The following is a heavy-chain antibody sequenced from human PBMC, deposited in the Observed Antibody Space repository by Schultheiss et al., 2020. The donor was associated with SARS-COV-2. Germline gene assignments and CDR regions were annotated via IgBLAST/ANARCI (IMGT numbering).Heavy chain of an antibody. D-gene: IGHD1-26*01. J-gene: IGHJ4*02. CDR2: ISGSGGRT. V-gene: IGHV3-23*01. Sequence: GGSLRLSCAASGFTFSSYAMSWVRQAPGKGLEWVSAISGSGGRTYYADSVKGRFTISRDNSKNTLYLQMNSLRAEDTAVYYCARGLSYRYFDYWGQGTLVTVSS. CDR3: ARGLSYRYFDY. CDR1: GFTFSSYA.